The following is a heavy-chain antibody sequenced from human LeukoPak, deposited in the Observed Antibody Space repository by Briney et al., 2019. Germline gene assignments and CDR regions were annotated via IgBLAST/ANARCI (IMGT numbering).Heavy chain of an antibody. CDR3: AGGMGSSWYWFDP. CDR1: GGSISSDY. V-gene: IGHV4-59*01. J-gene: IGHJ5*02. Sequence: SETLSLTCSGSGGSISSDYWSWLRQPPGKGLEWIGYIYYSGSTNYNPSLKSRVTISVDTSKNQFSLKLTSVTAADTAVYYCAGGMGSSWYWFDPCGQGTLVTVSS. D-gene: IGHD6-13*01. CDR2: IYYSGST.